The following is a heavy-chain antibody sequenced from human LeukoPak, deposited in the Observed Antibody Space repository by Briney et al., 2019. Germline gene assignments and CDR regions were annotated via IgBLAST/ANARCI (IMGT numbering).Heavy chain of an antibody. J-gene: IGHJ4*02. D-gene: IGHD6-6*01. Sequence: GGSLRLSCAASGFTFSSYGMHWVRQAPGKGTVWVSRINTDGRSTTYADSVKGRFTISRDNAKNTLYLQMNSLRAEDTAVYYCAREYSSSSTAFYWGQGTLVTVSS. CDR3: AREYSSSSTAFY. CDR1: GFTFSSYG. CDR2: INTDGRST. V-gene: IGHV3-74*01.